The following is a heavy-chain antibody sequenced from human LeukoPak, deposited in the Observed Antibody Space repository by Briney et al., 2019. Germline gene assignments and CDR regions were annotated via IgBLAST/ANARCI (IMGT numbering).Heavy chain of an antibody. J-gene: IGHJ4*02. CDR3: ARSGTYQHSSSYDY. V-gene: IGHV4-34*01. CDR2: INHSGSS. D-gene: IGHD6-13*01. Sequence: SETLSLTCAVYGGSFSGYYWSWIRQPPGKGLEWIGEINHSGSSNYNPSLKSRVTISVDTSKNQFSLKLSSMTAADTAVYYCARSGTYQHSSSYDYWGQGTLVTVSS. CDR1: GGSFSGYY.